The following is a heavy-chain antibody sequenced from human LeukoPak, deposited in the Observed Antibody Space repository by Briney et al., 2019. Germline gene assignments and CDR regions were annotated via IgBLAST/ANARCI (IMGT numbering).Heavy chain of an antibody. CDR1: GFIFSNYG. V-gene: IGHV3-48*01. D-gene: IGHD3-3*01. CDR3: ARDPRITIFGVVIMDSGWFDL. CDR2: ISSSSGTI. Sequence: PGGSLRLSCAASGFIFSNYGMNWVRQAPGKGLEWVSYISSSSGTIYYADSVKGRFTISRDNAKNSLYLQMNSLRAEDTAVYYCARDPRITIFGVVIMDSGWFDLWGQGTLVTVSS. J-gene: IGHJ5*02.